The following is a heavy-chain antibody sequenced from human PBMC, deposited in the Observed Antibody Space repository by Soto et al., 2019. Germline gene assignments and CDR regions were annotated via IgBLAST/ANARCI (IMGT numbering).Heavy chain of an antibody. J-gene: IGHJ4*02. CDR2: IYYSGST. Sequence: QVQLQESGPGLVKPSETLSLTCTVSGGSISSYYWSWIRQPPGKGLEWIGYIYYSGSTNYNPSLKSRFTISVATSKNQFSLKLSSVTAADTAVYYCASPYYDSPWWYDYWGQGTLVTVSS. V-gene: IGHV4-59*01. CDR3: ASPYYDSPWWYDY. CDR1: GGSISSYY. D-gene: IGHD3-22*01.